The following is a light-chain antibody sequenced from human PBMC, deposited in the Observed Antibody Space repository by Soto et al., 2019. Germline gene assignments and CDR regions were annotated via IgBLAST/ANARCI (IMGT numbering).Light chain of an antibody. Sequence: DIQMTQSPSTLPASVGDRVTITCRASQCISRGLAWYQQKTGKAPKLLIYKASSLESGVPSRFSGSGSGTEVTLNSINLEADDFGTYYCQEYNSYPCRFGLGTKVQIK. CDR2: KAS. V-gene: IGKV1-5*03. J-gene: IGKJ1*01. CDR1: QCISRG. CDR3: QEYNSYPCR.